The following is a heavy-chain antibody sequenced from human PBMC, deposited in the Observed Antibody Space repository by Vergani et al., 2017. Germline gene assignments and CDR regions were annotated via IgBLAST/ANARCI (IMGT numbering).Heavy chain of an antibody. CDR2: ISYDGSNK. V-gene: IGHV3-30*04. CDR3: GGEGWFDP. CDR1: GFTFSRYA. Sequence: VQLLESGGGLVQPGGSLRLSCAASGFTFSRYAMHWVRQAPGKGLEWVAVISYDGSNKYYADSVKGRFTISRDNSKNTLYLQMNSLRAEDTAVYYCGGEGWFDPWGQGTLVTVSS. D-gene: IGHD3-10*01. J-gene: IGHJ5*02.